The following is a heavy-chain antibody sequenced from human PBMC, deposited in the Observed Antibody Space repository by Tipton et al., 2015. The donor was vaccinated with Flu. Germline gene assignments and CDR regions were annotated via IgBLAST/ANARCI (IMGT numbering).Heavy chain of an antibody. Sequence: SLRLSCAASGFTFSDYYMSWIRQAPGKGLEWVSYISGSGTTIHYADSVRGRFTISRDNAKNSLFLQMDSLRAEDTAVYYCARSTSLAERYYFDYWGQGTVVTVSS. CDR3: ARSTSLAERYYFDY. V-gene: IGHV3-11*01. D-gene: IGHD1-1*01. CDR1: GFTFSDYY. J-gene: IGHJ4*02. CDR2: ISGSGTTI.